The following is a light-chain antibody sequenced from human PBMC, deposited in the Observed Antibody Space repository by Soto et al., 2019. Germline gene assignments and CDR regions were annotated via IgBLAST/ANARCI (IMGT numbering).Light chain of an antibody. V-gene: IGLV2-14*03. CDR1: SSDVGGYDY. J-gene: IGLJ2*01. Sequence: QSALTQPASVSGSPGQSITISCTGSSSDVGGYDYVSWYQHHPGKATKFIIYDVSNRPSGVSNRFSGSKSGNTASLTISGLQADDEADYSCSSYTRSSTVVFGGGTKVTAL. CDR2: DVS. CDR3: SSYTRSSTVV.